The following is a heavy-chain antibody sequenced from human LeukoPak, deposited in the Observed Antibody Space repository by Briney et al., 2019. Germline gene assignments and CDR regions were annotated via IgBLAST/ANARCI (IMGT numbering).Heavy chain of an antibody. CDR2: ISVSGYSS. D-gene: IGHD3-22*01. Sequence: PGGSLRLSCTASGFIFTNYALTWVRQGPGKGLEWVSYISVSGYSSYYADSVQGRFTISRDSSKKTLFLQMNSLRAEDTALYYCAGVGHHFGTSGYFHFDFWGQGALVTVSS. CDR1: GFIFTNYA. V-gene: IGHV3-23*01. J-gene: IGHJ4*02. CDR3: AGVGHHFGTSGYFHFDF.